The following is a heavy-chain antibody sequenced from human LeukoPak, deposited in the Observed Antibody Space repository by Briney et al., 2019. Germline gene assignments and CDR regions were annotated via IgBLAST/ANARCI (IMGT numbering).Heavy chain of an antibody. CDR1: GFTFSSYG. D-gene: IGHD2-2*01. CDR2: IRYDGSNK. CDR3: AKDRLVPAARYIDY. Sequence: PGGSLRLSCAASGFTFSSYGMHWVRQAPGKGLEWVAFIRYDGSNKYYADSVKGRFTISRDNSKNTLYLQMNSLRAEDTAVYYCAKDRLVPAARYIDYWGQRTLVTVSS. J-gene: IGHJ4*02. V-gene: IGHV3-30*02.